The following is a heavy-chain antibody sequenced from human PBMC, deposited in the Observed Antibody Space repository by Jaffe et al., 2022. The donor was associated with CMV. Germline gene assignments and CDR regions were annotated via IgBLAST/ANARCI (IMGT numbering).Heavy chain of an antibody. CDR3: AKDALELDYYYYGMDV. CDR2: ISYDGSNK. Sequence: QVQLVESGGGVVQPGRSLRLSCAASGFTFSSYGMHWVRQAPGKGLEWVAVISYDGSNKYYADSVKGRFTISRDNSKNTLYLQMNSLRAEDTAVYYCAKDALELDYYYYGMDVWGQGTTVTVSS. CDR1: GFTFSSYG. D-gene: IGHD1-7*01. V-gene: IGHV3-30*18. J-gene: IGHJ6*02.